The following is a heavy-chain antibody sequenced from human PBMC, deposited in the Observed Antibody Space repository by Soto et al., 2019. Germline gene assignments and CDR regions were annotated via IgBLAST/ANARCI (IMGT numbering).Heavy chain of an antibody. D-gene: IGHD6-25*01. CDR3: ARESGYYFDY. CDR2: IYYSGST. Sequence: TSETLSLTCTVSGGSISSYYWSWIRQPPGKGLEWIGYIYYSGSTNYNPSLKSRVTISVDTSKNQFSLKLSSVTAADTVVYYCARESGYYFDYWGQGTLVTVSS. CDR1: GGSISSYY. V-gene: IGHV4-59*01. J-gene: IGHJ4*02.